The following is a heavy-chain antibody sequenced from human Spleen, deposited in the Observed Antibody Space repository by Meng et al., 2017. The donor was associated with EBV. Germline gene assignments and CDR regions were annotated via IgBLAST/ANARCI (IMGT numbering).Heavy chain of an antibody. CDR2: IYWYEDY. V-gene: IGHV2-5*01. CDR1: RFSLSTSGVG. J-gene: IGHJ4*02. CDR3: AHIEDCPDY. D-gene: IGHD2-21*02. Sequence: LKAYGHSLVKPHHTCTLPGIFCRFSLSTSGVGVGWIRQPPGKALGWVALIYWYEDYRYSPSLKCRLNINNDTSQKQVILTMNNMDPVDTATYFCAHIEDCPDYWGQGTLVTVSS.